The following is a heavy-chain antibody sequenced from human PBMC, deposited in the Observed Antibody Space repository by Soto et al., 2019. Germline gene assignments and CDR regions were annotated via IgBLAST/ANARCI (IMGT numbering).Heavy chain of an antibody. CDR1: GGSISSSSYY. J-gene: IGHJ4*02. V-gene: IGHV4-39*01. Sequence: QLHLQESGPGVVKPSETLSLTCTVSGGSISSSSYYWGWIRQPPGKGLECIGTINYRGYTYYRASFKSRVCISVDTSKNQFSMNLSSVTAEDTAMYYCARQDRGSSSYYYFDFWGQGTLVTVSS. CDR2: INYRGYT. D-gene: IGHD4-4*01. CDR3: ARQDRGSSSYYYFDF.